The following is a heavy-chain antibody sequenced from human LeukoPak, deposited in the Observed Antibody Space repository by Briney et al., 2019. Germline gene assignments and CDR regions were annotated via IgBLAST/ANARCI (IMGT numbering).Heavy chain of an antibody. CDR2: INPSGGST. Sequence: GASVKVSCKASGYTFTTYYVHWVRQAPGQGLEWMGIINPSGGSTGYAQKFQGRVTMTRDMSTSTVYMELSSLRSEDTAVYYCAIPGFSDIVVVPAALPIDYWGQGTLVTVSS. CDR3: AIPGFSDIVVVPAALPIDY. CDR1: GYTFTTYY. J-gene: IGHJ4*02. V-gene: IGHV1-46*01. D-gene: IGHD2-2*01.